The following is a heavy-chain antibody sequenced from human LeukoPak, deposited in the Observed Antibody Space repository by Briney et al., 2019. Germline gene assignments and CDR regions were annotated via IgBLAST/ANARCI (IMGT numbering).Heavy chain of an antibody. V-gene: IGHV3-23*01. D-gene: IGHD2-2*01. CDR2: ISGSGGST. J-gene: IGHJ3*02. CDR3: AKCIVVVPAATLGAFDI. CDR1: GFTFSSYA. Sequence: GGSLRLSCAASGFTFSSYAMSWVRQAPGKGPEWVSAISGSGGSTYYADSVKGRFTISRDNSKNTLYLQMNSLRAEDTAVYYCAKCIVVVPAATLGAFDIWGQGTMVTVSS.